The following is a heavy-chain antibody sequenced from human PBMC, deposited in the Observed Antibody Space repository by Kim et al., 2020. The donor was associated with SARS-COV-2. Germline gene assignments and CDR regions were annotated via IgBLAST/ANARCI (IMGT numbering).Heavy chain of an antibody. D-gene: IGHD3-22*01. V-gene: IGHV3-11*03. CDR3: ARGHTMIFY. Sequence: SSTRYADSLKRRFTMSRHNAKNSLYLEVNSLRAEDTAVYYCARGHTMIFYWGQGTLVTVSS. CDR2: SST. J-gene: IGHJ4*02.